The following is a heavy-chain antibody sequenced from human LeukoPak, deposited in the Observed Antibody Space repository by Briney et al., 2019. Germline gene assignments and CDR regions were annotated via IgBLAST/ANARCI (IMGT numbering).Heavy chain of an antibody. Sequence: GGSLRLSCAASGFTVSSNYMSWVRQAPGKGLEWVSVIYSGGSTYYADSVKGRFTISRDNSKNTLYPQMNSLRAEDTAVYYCAREGAYYYDSSGPGAFDIWGQGTMVTVSS. CDR1: GFTVSSNY. J-gene: IGHJ3*02. D-gene: IGHD3-22*01. CDR3: AREGAYYYDSSGPGAFDI. CDR2: IYSGGST. V-gene: IGHV3-53*01.